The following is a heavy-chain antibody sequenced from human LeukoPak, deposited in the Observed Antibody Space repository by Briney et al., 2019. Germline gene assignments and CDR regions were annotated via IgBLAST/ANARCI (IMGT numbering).Heavy chain of an antibody. D-gene: IGHD5-18*01. CDR3: ARDVGTALVTGDY. CDR1: GGSISSNNW. V-gene: IGHV4-4*02. CDR2: IYHSGSA. J-gene: IGHJ4*02. Sequence: SGTLSLTCGVPGGSISSNNWWSWVRPPPGQGLEWIGEIYHSGSANYNPSLKSRVTISVDKSKNQLSLKLISVTAADTAVYYCARDVGTALVTGDYWGQGTLVTVSS.